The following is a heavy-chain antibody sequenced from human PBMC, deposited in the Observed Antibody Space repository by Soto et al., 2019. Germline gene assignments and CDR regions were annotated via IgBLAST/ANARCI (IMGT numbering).Heavy chain of an antibody. CDR2: IWYDGSNK. CDR3: ARGYCSGGSCYSDYFDY. V-gene: IGHV3-33*01. D-gene: IGHD2-15*01. CDR1: GFTFSSYG. J-gene: IGHJ4*02. Sequence: GGSLRLSCSASGFTFSSYGMHWVRQAPGKGLEWVAVIWYDGSNKYYADSVKGRFTISRDNSKNTLYLQMNSLRAEDTAAYYCARGYCSGGSCYSDYFDYWGQGTLVTVS.